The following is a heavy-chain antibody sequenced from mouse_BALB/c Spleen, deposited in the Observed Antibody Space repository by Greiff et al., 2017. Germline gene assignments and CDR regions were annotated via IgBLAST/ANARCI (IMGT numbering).Heavy chain of an antibody. J-gene: IGHJ1*01. CDR1: GDSITSGY. V-gene: IGHV3-8*02. D-gene: IGHD2-2*01. Sequence: VQLKESGPSLVKPSQTLSLTCSATGDSITSGYWHWIRKFPGNKLEYMGYISYSGSTYYNPSLKSRISINRDTSKNQYYLQLNSVTTEDTATYYCARYGYDRHWYFDVWGAGTTVTVSS. CDR2: ISYSGST. CDR3: ARYGYDRHWYFDV.